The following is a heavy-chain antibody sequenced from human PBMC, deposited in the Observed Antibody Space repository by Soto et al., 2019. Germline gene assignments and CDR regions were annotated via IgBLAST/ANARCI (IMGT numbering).Heavy chain of an antibody. V-gene: IGHV1-69*13. CDR2: IIPIFGTA. D-gene: IGHD3-22*01. Sequence: SVKVSCKASGGTFSSYAISWVRQAPGQGLEWMGGIIPIFGTANYAQKFQGRVTITADESTSTAYMELSSLRSEDTAVYYCAXMHYDSRGIDYYYGMDVWGQGTTVTVSS. CDR3: AXMHYDSRGIDYYYGMDV. J-gene: IGHJ6*02. CDR1: GGTFSSYA.